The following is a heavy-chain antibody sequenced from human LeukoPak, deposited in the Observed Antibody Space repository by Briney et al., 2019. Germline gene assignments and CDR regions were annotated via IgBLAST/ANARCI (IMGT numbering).Heavy chain of an antibody. CDR1: GGSISSGGYS. D-gene: IGHD5-18*01. J-gene: IGHJ4*02. CDR3: ASGGYSYGFIYFDY. CDR2: IYHSGST. V-gene: IGHV4-30-2*01. Sequence: SETLSLTCAVSGGSISSGGYSWSWIRQPPGKGLEWIGYIYHSGSTYYNPSLKSRVTISVDRSKNQSSLKLSSVTAADTAVYYCASGGYSYGFIYFDYWGQGTLVTVSS.